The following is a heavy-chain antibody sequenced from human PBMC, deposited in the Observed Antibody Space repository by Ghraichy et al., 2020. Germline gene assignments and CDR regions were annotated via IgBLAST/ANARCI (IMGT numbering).Heavy chain of an antibody. D-gene: IGHD2-2*01. CDR1: GGSFSGYY. J-gene: IGHJ6*02. CDR2: INHSGST. V-gene: IGHV4-34*01. CDR3: ARGPDIVVVPAASRKYSSSPYYYYGMDV. Sequence: ETLSLTCAVYGGSFSGYYWSWIRQPPGKGLEWIGEINHSGSTNYNPSLKSRVTISVDTSKNQFSLKLSSVTAADTAVYYCARGPDIVVVPAASRKYSSSPYYYYGMDVWGQGTTVTVSS.